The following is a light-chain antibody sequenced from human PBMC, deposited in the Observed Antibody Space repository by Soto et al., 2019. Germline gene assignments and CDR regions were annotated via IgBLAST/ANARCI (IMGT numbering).Light chain of an antibody. CDR2: DAS. V-gene: IGKV3-11*01. Sequence: EIVLTQSPGTLSLSPGERATLSCRASQSVSRDLAWYQQKPGQAPRLLIYDASNRATGIPARFSGSGSGTDFTLTISSLQPEDFSVYYCPQRSNWPLITFGQGTRLEIK. CDR3: PQRSNWPLIT. CDR1: QSVSRD. J-gene: IGKJ5*01.